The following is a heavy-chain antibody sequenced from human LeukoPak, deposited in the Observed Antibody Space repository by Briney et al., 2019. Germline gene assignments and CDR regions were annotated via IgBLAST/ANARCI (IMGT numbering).Heavy chain of an antibody. CDR1: GFTFSDYY. CDR3: ARDPPQLITIFGVVTPPPDY. CDR2: ISSGSTI. D-gene: IGHD3-3*01. Sequence: GGSLRLSCAASGFTFSDYYMSWIRQAPGKGLEWVSYISSGSTIYYADSVKGRFTISRDNAKNSLYLQMNSLRAEDTAVYYCARDPPQLITIFGVVTPPPDYWGQGTLVTVSS. V-gene: IGHV3-11*01. J-gene: IGHJ4*02.